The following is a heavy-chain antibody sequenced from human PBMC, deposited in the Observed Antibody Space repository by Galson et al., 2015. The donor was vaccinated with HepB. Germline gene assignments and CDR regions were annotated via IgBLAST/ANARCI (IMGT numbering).Heavy chain of an antibody. Sequence: SVKVSCKASGYTFTSYYMHWVRQAPGQGLEWMGIINPSGGSTSYAQKFQGRVTMTRDTSTSTVYMELSSLRSEDTAVYYCARDLYCSSTSCDAPFEDYWGQGTLVTVSS. D-gene: IGHD2-2*01. CDR2: INPSGGST. CDR3: ARDLYCSSTSCDAPFEDY. J-gene: IGHJ4*02. V-gene: IGHV1-46*01. CDR1: GYTFTSYY.